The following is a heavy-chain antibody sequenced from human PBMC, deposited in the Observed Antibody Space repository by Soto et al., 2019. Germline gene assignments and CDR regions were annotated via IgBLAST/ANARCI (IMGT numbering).Heavy chain of an antibody. CDR1: GGGFNSYA. J-gene: IGHJ4*02. Sequence: QVQLVQSGAEVKKPGSSVKVSCKASGGGFNSYAFSWVRQAPGQGLEWMGALIPSFGTANYAQKFQGRVTTTADESTPTVYMDLSSLTPDDTAMYFCARAGDCSGGSCYSFILDYWGQGTQVTVSS. CDR3: ARAGDCSGGSCYSFILDY. V-gene: IGHV1-69*01. CDR2: LIPSFGTA. D-gene: IGHD2-15*01.